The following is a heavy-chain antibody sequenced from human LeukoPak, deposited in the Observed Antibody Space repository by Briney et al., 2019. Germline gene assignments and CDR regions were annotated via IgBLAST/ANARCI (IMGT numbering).Heavy chain of an antibody. Sequence: GESLKISCKGSGYSFTSYWIGWVRQMPGKGLEWMGIIYPGDSDTRYSPSFQGQVTISADKSISTAYLQWSSLKASDTAMYYCARALDYYDGSGRLVSYHFDYWGQGTLVTVSS. CDR2: IYPGDSDT. CDR3: ARALDYYDGSGRLVSYHFDY. V-gene: IGHV5-51*01. J-gene: IGHJ4*02. CDR1: GYSFTSYW. D-gene: IGHD3-22*01.